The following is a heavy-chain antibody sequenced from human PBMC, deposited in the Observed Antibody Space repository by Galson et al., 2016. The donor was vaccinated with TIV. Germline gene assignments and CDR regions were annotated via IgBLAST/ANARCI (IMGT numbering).Heavy chain of an antibody. CDR2: MNPHSGST. Sequence: SVKVSCKASGYSFLSFDINWVRQAAGQGLEWMGWMNPHSGSTVSAQKFQGRVTMTRNLSISTAYMELSSLTSEDTAIYYCARPSYGSAYYGLDVWGQGILVTVSS. V-gene: IGHV1-8*01. CDR3: ARPSYGSAYYGLDV. CDR1: GYSFLSFD. J-gene: IGHJ4*02. D-gene: IGHD1-26*01.